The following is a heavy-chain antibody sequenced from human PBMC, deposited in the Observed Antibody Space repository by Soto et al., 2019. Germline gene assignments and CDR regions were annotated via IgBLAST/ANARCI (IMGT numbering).Heavy chain of an antibody. CDR1: GFTFSTYA. Sequence: GGSLRLSCAASGFTFSTYAMSWVRQAPGKGLEWVSTISGGGDGTYYADSVKGRFTISRDSSKNTMYLQMDSLRAEDTAVYYCAKDRPTTSSSKMDVWGKGTTVTVSS. V-gene: IGHV3-23*01. CDR3: AKDRPTTSSSKMDV. J-gene: IGHJ6*04. D-gene: IGHD6-6*01. CDR2: ISGGGDGT.